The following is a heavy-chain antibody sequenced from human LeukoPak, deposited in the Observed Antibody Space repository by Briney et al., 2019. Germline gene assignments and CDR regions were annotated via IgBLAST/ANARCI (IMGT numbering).Heavy chain of an antibody. Sequence: SVKVSCKASGGTFSSYTISWVRQAPGQGLEWMGGIIPIFGTANYAQKFQGRVTITADESTSTAYMELSSLRSEDTAVYYCARAGTAMSTLDYWGQGTLVIVSS. CDR3: ARAGTAMSTLDY. CDR1: GGTFSSYT. CDR2: IIPIFGTA. D-gene: IGHD5-18*01. J-gene: IGHJ4*02. V-gene: IGHV1-69*13.